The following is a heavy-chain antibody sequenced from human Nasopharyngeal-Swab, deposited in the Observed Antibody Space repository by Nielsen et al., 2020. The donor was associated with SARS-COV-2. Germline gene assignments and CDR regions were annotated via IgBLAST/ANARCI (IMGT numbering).Heavy chain of an antibody. V-gene: IGHV3-11*06. D-gene: IGHD5-18*01. CDR3: ARDPPNTAMANVGYYFDY. Sequence: GRFTISRDNAKNSLYLQMNSLRAEDTAVYYCARDPPNTAMANVGYYFDYWGQGTLVTVSS. J-gene: IGHJ4*02.